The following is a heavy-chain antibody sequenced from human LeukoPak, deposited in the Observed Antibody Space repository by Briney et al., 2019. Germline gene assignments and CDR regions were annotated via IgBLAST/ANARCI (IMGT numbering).Heavy chain of an antibody. CDR1: GFTFSSYW. CDR2: IKQDGSEK. V-gene: IGHV3-7*03. D-gene: IGHD2-15*01. Sequence: GGSLRLSCAASGFTFSSYWMSWVRQAPGKGLEWVANIKQDGSEKYYVDSVKGRFSISRDNSQNTLYLQMNSLRAEDTAIYYCAKGRGLLQRILFDYWGQGTLVTVSS. CDR3: AKGRGLLQRILFDY. J-gene: IGHJ4*02.